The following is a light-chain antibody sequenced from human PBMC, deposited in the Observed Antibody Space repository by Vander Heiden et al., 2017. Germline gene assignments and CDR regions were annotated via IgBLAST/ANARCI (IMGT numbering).Light chain of an antibody. CDR3: LLYYGGTRV. CDR2: GTN. V-gene: IGLV7-43*01. CDR1: TGAVTNGYD. Sequence: QTVVTQAPSLAVSPGETVPLTGAASTGAVTNGYDPNWFQQKPGQAPRARIYGTNNKYSWTPARFSGSLLGGKAALTLSGVQPEDEADYYCLLYYGGTRVFGGGTKLTVL. J-gene: IGLJ2*01.